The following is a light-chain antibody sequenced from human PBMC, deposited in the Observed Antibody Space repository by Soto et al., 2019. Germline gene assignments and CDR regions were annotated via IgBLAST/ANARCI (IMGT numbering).Light chain of an antibody. J-gene: IGLJ1*01. CDR1: SSDVGGYNY. CDR3: SSYAGSNNNYV. V-gene: IGLV2-8*01. CDR2: EVS. Sequence: QSVLTQPPSASGSPGQSVTISCTGTSSDVGGYNYVSWYQQHPGKAPKLMIYEVSKRPSGVPDRFSGSKSGNTASLTVSGLQADDDADYYCSSYAGSNNNYVFGTGTKLTVL.